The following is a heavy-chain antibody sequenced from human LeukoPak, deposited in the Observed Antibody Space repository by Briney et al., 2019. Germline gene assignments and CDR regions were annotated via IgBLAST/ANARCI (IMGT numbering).Heavy chain of an antibody. D-gene: IGHD3-22*01. CDR1: GFTSNSYS. V-gene: IGHV3-7*04. CDR2: IKQDGSEK. Sequence: GGSLRLSCAASGFTSNSYSMNWVRQGPKKGLQWVANIKQDGSEKNYVDSVKGRFTISRDNAKNALYLQMNSLRADDTAVYYCARGTPAYSYGSSAYHYDYFEYWGQGILVTVSS. J-gene: IGHJ4*02. CDR3: ARGTPAYSYGSSAYHYDYFEY.